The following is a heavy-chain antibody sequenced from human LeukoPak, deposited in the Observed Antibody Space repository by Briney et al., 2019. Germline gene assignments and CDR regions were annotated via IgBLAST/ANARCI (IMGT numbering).Heavy chain of an antibody. CDR3: AKGRVRQFDPFDY. CDR2: ISSSSSYI. D-gene: IGHD1-1*01. CDR1: GFTFTTYN. Sequence: GGSLRLSCAASGFTFTTYNMNWVRQAPGKRLEWVSSISSSSSYIYYADSVKGRFTISRDNSKNTLYLQMNSLRADDTAVYYCAKGRVRQFDPFDYWGQGTLVTVSS. J-gene: IGHJ4*02. V-gene: IGHV3-21*04.